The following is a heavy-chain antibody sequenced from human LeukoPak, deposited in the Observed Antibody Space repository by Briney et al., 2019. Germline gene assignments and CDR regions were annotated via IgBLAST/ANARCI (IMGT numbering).Heavy chain of an antibody. Sequence: SETLSLTCTVSGGSINTYYWSWIRQPPAQGPESIVHISYSGTTNYNAPLNSRDTIPVDTSNNQFSLKLSSVTAADTAVYYCARGPPYDLRDYYYYMDVWGKGTTVTVSS. J-gene: IGHJ6*03. CDR3: ARGPPYDLRDYYYYMDV. CDR2: ISYSGTT. D-gene: IGHD2-21*01. CDR1: GGSINTYY. V-gene: IGHV4-59*01.